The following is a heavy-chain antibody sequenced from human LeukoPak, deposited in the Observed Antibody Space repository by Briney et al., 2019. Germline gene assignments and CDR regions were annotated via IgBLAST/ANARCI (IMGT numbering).Heavy chain of an antibody. CDR1: GFTFSSYS. CDR3: ARGNTKKYSSSHNDY. J-gene: IGHJ4*02. D-gene: IGHD6-6*01. Sequence: GGSLRLSCAASGFTFSSYSMNWVRQAPGKGLEWVSYISSSSSTIYYADSVKGRFTISRDNAKNSLYLQMNSLRAEDTAVYYCARGNTKKYSSSHNDYWGQGTLVTVSS. V-gene: IGHV3-48*01. CDR2: ISSSSSTI.